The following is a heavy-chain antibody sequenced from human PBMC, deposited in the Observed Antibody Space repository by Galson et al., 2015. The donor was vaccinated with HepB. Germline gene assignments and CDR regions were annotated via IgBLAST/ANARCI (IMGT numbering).Heavy chain of an antibody. J-gene: IGHJ4*02. Sequence: AASGRKVSSIAMNWVRQAPGKGLEWVAVIGHDGTIQIYEEPVKGRFTISRDDSRNTLYLQMDSLVVEDQAVYYCARDPIQAAPGCFDFWGQGPPFSVSS. CDR1: GRKVSSIA. CDR3: ARDPIQAAPGCFDF. V-gene: IGHV3-30-3*01. D-gene: IGHD6-13*01. CDR2: IGHDGTIQ.